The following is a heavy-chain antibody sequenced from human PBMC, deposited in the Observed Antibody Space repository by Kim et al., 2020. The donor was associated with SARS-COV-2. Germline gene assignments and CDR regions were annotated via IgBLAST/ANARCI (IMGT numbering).Heavy chain of an antibody. CDR2: ISGTSTYI. J-gene: IGHJ4*02. CDR3: ARERGYSYGYADS. V-gene: IGHV3-21*01. D-gene: IGHD5-18*01. Sequence: LSLTCVASGFTFSSYNMNWVRQAPGKGLEWVSSISGTSTYIYYADSMKGRFTISRDNAKNSLYLQMNSLRAEDTAVYYCARERGYSYGYADSWGQGTLVTVSS. CDR1: GFTFSSYN.